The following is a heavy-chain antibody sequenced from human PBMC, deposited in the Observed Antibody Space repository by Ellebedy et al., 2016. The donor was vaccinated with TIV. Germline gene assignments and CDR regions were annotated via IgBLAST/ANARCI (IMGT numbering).Heavy chain of an antibody. CDR1: GLSFSSHA. CDR3: ARDTVGVGPAFDV. D-gene: IGHD4-23*01. J-gene: IGHJ3*01. CDR2: ITESGGNT. Sequence: GESLKISCAASGLSFSSHAMSWVRQAPGKGLEWVSSITESGGNTYYADSVKGRFTISRDNSKDTLFLQMNSLRAEDTAIYFCARDTVGVGPAFDVWGQGTMVTVSS. V-gene: IGHV3-23*01.